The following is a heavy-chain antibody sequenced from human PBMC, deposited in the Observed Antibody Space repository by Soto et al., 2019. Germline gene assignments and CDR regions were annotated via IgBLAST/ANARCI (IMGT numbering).Heavy chain of an antibody. Sequence: GGSLRLSCAASGFTFSSYAMSWVRQAPGKGLEWVSAISGSGGSTYYADSVKGRFTISRDNSKNTLYLQMNSLRAEDTAVYYCAKGGRQESSGWYSEYRGYFDYWGQGTLVTVSS. CDR1: GFTFSSYA. CDR2: ISGSGGST. J-gene: IGHJ4*02. CDR3: AKGGRQESSGWYSEYRGYFDY. V-gene: IGHV3-23*01. D-gene: IGHD6-19*01.